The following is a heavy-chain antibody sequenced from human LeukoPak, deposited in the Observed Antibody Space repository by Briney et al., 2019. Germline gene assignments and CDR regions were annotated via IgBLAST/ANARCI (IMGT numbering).Heavy chain of an antibody. Sequence: TGGSLRLSCAASGFTFSNYEMNWVRQAPGKGLEWVSYISSSGSTIYYADSVKGRFTISRDNAKNSLYLQMNSLRAEDTAVYYCARIGGWSFDYWGQGTLATVSS. V-gene: IGHV3-48*03. CDR3: ARIGGWSFDY. J-gene: IGHJ4*02. D-gene: IGHD6-19*01. CDR2: ISSSGSTI. CDR1: GFTFSNYE.